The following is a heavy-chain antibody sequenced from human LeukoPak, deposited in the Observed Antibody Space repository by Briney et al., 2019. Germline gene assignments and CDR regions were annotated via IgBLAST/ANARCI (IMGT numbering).Heavy chain of an antibody. CDR3: AKSPNIGNYYYYMDV. CDR2: IWYDGTNR. V-gene: IGHV3-33*06. Sequence: PGRSLRLSCAASGFTFGDFGMHWVRQAPGMGLEFVAGIWYDGTNRYYADSLKGRFTISRDNSKDTLFLQVSSLRAEDSAVYYCAKSPNIGNYYYYMDVWGKGTTVTVSS. CDR1: GFTFGDFG. D-gene: IGHD2/OR15-2a*01. J-gene: IGHJ6*03.